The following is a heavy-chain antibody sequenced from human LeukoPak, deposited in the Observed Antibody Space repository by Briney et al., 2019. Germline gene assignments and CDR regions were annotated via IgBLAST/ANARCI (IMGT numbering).Heavy chain of an antibody. J-gene: IGHJ3*02. Sequence: PSETLSLTCTVAGVSISSSNSYWGWLRQPPGTGLEWIGEINHSGSTNYNPSLKSRVTISVDTSKNQFSLKLSSVTAADTAVYYCARPRIHLWGPDTNDPFDIWGQGTMVTVSS. V-gene: IGHV4-39*07. CDR1: GVSISSSNSY. CDR3: ARPRIHLWGPDTNDPFDI. CDR2: INHSGST. D-gene: IGHD5-18*01.